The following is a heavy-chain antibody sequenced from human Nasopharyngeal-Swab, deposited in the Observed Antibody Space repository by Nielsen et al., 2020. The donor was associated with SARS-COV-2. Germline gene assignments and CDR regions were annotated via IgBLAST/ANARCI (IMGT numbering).Heavy chain of an antibody. D-gene: IGHD3-22*01. V-gene: IGHV3-23*01. J-gene: IGHJ4*02. CDR3: AKDFSYYYDSSGYFDY. Sequence: VRQMSGKGLEWVSAISGSGGSTYYADSVKGRFTISRDNSKNTLYLQMNSLRAEDTAVYYCAKDFSYYYDSSGYFDYWSQGTLVTVSS. CDR2: ISGSGGST.